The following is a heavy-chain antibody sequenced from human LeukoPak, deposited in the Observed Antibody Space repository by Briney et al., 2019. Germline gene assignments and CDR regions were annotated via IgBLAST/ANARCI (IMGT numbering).Heavy chain of an antibody. V-gene: IGHV3-20*04. D-gene: IGHD2-2*01. CDR1: GFTFDDYG. CDR2: INWNGGST. J-gene: IGHJ4*02. CDR3: ARGAHCSSTSCYLDY. Sequence: GGSLRLSCAASGFTFDDYGMSWVRHAPGKGLEWVSGINWNGGSTGYADSVKGRFTISRDNAKNSLYLQMNSLRAEDTALYYCARGAHCSSTSCYLDYWGQGTLVTVSS.